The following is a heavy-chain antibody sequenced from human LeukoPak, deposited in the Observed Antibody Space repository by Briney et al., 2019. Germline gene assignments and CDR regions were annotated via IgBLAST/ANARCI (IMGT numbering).Heavy chain of an antibody. D-gene: IGHD6-19*01. CDR2: IYTSGRT. Sequence: SQTLSLTCTVSRGSINSASYSWTWIRQPAGKGLEWIGRIYTSGRTDYKPSLRSRLTISIDTSKNRFSLEMSSVTAADTAVYYCTRGWSSGGVFDIWGLGTMVTVSS. CDR3: TRGWSSGGVFDI. CDR1: RGSINSASYS. J-gene: IGHJ3*02. V-gene: IGHV4-61*02.